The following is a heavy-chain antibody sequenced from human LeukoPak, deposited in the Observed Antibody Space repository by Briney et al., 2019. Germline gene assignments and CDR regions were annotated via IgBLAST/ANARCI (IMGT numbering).Heavy chain of an antibody. D-gene: IGHD3-3*01. CDR2: ISAYNGNT. CDR3: ARGTSEDFWSGPDTFDI. CDR1: GYTFTSYG. V-gene: IGHV1-18*01. Sequence: ASVKVSCKASGYTFTSYGISWVRQAPGQGLEWMGWISAYNGNTNYAQKLQGRVTMTTDTSTSTAYMELRSLRSDDTAVYYCARGTSEDFWSGPDTFDIWGQGTMVTVSS. J-gene: IGHJ3*02.